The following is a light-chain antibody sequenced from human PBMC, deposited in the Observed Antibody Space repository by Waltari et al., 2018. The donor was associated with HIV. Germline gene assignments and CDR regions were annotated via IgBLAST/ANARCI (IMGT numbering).Light chain of an antibody. CDR3: CSYAGRYTWV. CDR2: VVS. Sequence: QSALTQPRSVSGSPGQAVTISCTGTSSDVGGSNYVSWYQEHLGKAPKLIIYVVSKRPSGVPDRFSGSKSGNTASLTISGLQAEDETDYYCCSYAGRYTWVFGGGTKLTV. CDR1: SSDVGGSNY. J-gene: IGLJ3*02. V-gene: IGLV2-11*01.